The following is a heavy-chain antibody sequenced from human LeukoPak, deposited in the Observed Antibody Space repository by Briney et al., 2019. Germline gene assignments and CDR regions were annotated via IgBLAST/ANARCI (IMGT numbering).Heavy chain of an antibody. Sequence: PSETLSLTCTVSGGSISSYYWSWIRQPPGKGLEWIGYIYYSGSTNYNPSLKSRVAISVDTSKNQFSLKLSSVTAADTAVYYCARLPSVRAQNDYWGQRTLVTVSS. CDR2: IYYSGST. CDR1: GGSISSYY. J-gene: IGHJ4*02. CDR3: ARLPSVRAQNDY. V-gene: IGHV4-59*08.